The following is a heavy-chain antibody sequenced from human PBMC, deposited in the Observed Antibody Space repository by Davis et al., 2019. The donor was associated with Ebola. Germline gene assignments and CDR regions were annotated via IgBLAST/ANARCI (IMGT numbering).Heavy chain of an antibody. V-gene: IGHV3-21*01. CDR2: LGTSADT. CDR1: GFIFSSYV. D-gene: IGHD3-16*01. J-gene: IGHJ6*02. Sequence: GESLKISCAASGFIFSSYVMSWVRQAPGKGLEWVSTLGTSADTYYADSVKGRFTISRDNAKNSLYLQMNSLRAEDTAVYYCARHYVHDYYMGLDVWGQGTTVIVSS. CDR3: ARHYVHDYYMGLDV.